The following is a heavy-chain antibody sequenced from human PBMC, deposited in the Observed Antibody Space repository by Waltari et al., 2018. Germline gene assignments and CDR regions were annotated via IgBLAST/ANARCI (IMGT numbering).Heavy chain of an antibody. D-gene: IGHD3-9*01. J-gene: IGHJ4*02. CDR1: GYNFKAHA. V-gene: IGHV7-4-1*02. CDR3: AIGPQGYYDPLTCYYY. CDR2: INPLHGNP. Sequence: QVHLVQSGSELKKPGASVKISCKTSGYNFKAHAMNWVRQAPGQGREWMGRINPLHGNPTYAQVFTGRVILSLRPSLSTSYLQISSLKVYDTAVYFCAIGPQGYYDPLTCYYYWGQGTLVTVSS.